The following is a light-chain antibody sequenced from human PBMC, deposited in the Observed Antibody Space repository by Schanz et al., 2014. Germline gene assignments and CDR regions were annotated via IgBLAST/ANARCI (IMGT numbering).Light chain of an antibody. J-gene: IGLJ1*01. V-gene: IGLV1-44*01. CDR1: SSNIGSNT. CDR2: NDN. CDR3: QSYDISLSVLYV. Sequence: QSVLTQPPSASGTPGQRVTISCSGSSSNIGSNTVDWYQQRPGTAPKLLIYNDNQRPSGVPDRFSGSKSGTSASLAITGLQTEDEADYYCQSYDISLSVLYVFGTGTKLTVL.